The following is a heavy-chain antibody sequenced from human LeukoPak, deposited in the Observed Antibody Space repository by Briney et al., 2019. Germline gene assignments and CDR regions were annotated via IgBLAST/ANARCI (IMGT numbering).Heavy chain of an antibody. Sequence: GTSVKVSCEASGYAFTAYYVHWVRQAPGQELEWMGWINPNTGGTNYAQKFQGRVTMTKDTSINAAYMELNKLTSDDTAVYYCGRGNKSFDPWGQGTLVTVSS. CDR3: GRGNKSFDP. CDR2: INPNTGGT. V-gene: IGHV1-2*02. CDR1: GYAFTAYY. J-gene: IGHJ5*02.